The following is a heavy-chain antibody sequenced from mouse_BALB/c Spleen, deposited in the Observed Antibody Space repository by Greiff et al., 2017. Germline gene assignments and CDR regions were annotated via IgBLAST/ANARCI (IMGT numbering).Heavy chain of an antibody. D-gene: IGHD1-2*01. Sequence: EVKLVESGGGLVQPGGSLRLSCATSGFTFTDYYMSWVRQPPGKALEWLGFIRNKANGYTTEYSASVKGRFTISRDNSQSILYLQMNTLRAEDSATYYCARDIDGVWYFDVWGAGTTVTVSS. CDR2: IRNKANGYTT. V-gene: IGHV7-3*02. CDR3: ARDIDGVWYFDV. J-gene: IGHJ1*01. CDR1: GFTFTDYY.